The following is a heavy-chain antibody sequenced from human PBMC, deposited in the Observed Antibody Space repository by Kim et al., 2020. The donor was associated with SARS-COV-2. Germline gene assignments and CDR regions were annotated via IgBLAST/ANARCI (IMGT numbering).Heavy chain of an antibody. CDR2: ISGSGGST. Sequence: GGSLRLFCAASGFTFSSYAMSWVRQAPGKGLEWVSAISGSGGSTYYAYSVKGRFTISRDNSKNTLYLQMNSLRAEDTAVYYCAKDLVGATETGAFDIWGQGTMVTVSS. V-gene: IGHV3-23*01. J-gene: IGHJ3*02. CDR1: GFTFSSYA. D-gene: IGHD1-26*01. CDR3: AKDLVGATETGAFDI.